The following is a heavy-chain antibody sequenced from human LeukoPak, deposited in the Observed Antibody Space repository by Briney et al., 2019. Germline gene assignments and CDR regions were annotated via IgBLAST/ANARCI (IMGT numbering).Heavy chain of an antibody. D-gene: IGHD6-13*01. CDR2: IFYSGST. J-gene: IGHJ5*02. CDR1: GVSISTRNYY. CDR3: ARKEGGQLVNTRRWFDP. V-gene: IGHV4-39*07. Sequence: PSETLSLTCTVSGVSISTRNYYWGWIRQPPGKGLEWIGNIFYSGSTYYSPSFKSRVTISLDTSRNQFSLKVNSVTAADTAVYYCARKEGGQLVNTRRWFDPWGQGTLVTVSS.